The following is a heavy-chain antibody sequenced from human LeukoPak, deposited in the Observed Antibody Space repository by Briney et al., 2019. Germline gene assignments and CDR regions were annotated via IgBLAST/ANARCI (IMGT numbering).Heavy chain of an antibody. Sequence: PGGSLRLSCAASGFTFSSYAMSWVRQAPGKGLEWVSAISGSGGSTYYADSVKGRFTISRDNSKNTLYLQMNSLRAEDTAVYYCAEENYDYVWGSYRSGPSWFDPWGQGTLVTVSS. D-gene: IGHD3-16*02. V-gene: IGHV3-23*01. CDR1: GFTFSSYA. CDR3: AEENYDYVWGSYRSGPSWFDP. J-gene: IGHJ5*02. CDR2: ISGSGGST.